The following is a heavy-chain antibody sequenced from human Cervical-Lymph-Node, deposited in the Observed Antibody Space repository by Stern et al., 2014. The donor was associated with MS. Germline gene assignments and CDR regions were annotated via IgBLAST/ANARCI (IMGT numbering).Heavy chain of an antibody. CDR2: IYSVGST. CDR1: GFTFSKNY. V-gene: IGHV3-53*01. J-gene: IGHJ4*02. CDR3: GRLVNRATHFDY. Sequence: EVQLVESGGGLIQPGGSLRLSCVASGFTFSKNYMSWVRQAPGKGLEWVSSIYSVGSTYYADSVQGRFVISRDNSKNTLFLQMNSLRAEDTAVYYCGRLVNRATHFDYWGQGTLVTVSS. D-gene: IGHD1-14*01.